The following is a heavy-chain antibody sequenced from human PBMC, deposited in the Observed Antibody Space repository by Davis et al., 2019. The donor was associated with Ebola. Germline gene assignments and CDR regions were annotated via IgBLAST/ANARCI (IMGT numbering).Heavy chain of an antibody. D-gene: IGHD3-10*01. V-gene: IGHV1-3*01. CDR2: INAGNGNT. J-gene: IGHJ6*02. CDR3: AREGGLVRGIIITWKDGMDV. Sequence: ASVKVSCKASGYTFKNSAISWVRQAPGQGLEWMGWINAGNGNTKYSQKFQARITITRDTSASTVYMELSSLTSEDTAVYYCAREGGLVRGIIITWKDGMDVWGQGTTVTVSS. CDR1: GYTFKNSA.